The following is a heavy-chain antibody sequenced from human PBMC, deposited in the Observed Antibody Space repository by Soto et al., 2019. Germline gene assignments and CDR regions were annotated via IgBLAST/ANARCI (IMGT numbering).Heavy chain of an antibody. CDR2: ISGSGGST. V-gene: IGHV3-23*01. CDR1: GFTFSSYA. D-gene: IGHD6-19*01. Sequence: HPXGSLRLSCVASGFTFSSYAMSWVRQAPGKGLEWVSGISGSGGSTYYADSVKGRFTISRDNSKNTLYLQMNSLRAEDTAVYYCAKDHQGVTVAGTLDYWGQGTLVTVS. J-gene: IGHJ4*02. CDR3: AKDHQGVTVAGTLDY.